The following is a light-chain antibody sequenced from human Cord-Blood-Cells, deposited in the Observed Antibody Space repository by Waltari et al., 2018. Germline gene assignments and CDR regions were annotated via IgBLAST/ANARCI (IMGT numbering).Light chain of an antibody. CDR3: QQYNNWPPLT. V-gene: IGKV3-15*01. J-gene: IGKJ4*01. CDR2: GAS. CDR1: QSVSSN. Sequence: EIVMTKSPATPSVAAGERATLSCRASQSVSSNLAWYQQKPGQAPRLLIYGASTRATGIPARFSGSGSGTEFTLTISSLQSEDFAVYYCQQYNNWPPLTFGGGTKVEIK.